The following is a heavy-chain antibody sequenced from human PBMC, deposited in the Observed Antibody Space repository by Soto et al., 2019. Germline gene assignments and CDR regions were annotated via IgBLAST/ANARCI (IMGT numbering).Heavy chain of an antibody. CDR2: IYYSGST. D-gene: IGHD2-2*01. Sequence: SETLSLTCTVSGGSIIRGGYYFNCIREHPWNGLELIGYIYYSGSTYYNPSLKSRVTISVDTSKNQFSLKLSSVTAADTAVYSCARNGPAAGFDAFDIWGQGTMVTVSS. V-gene: IGHV4-31*03. J-gene: IGHJ3*02. CDR1: GGSIIRGGYY. CDR3: ARNGPAAGFDAFDI.